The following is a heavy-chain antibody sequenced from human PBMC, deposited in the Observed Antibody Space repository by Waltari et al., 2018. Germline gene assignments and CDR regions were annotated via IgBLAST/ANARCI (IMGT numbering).Heavy chain of an antibody. V-gene: IGHV3-11*06. Sequence: QVQLVESGGGLVKPGGSLRRSCAASGFTCSDYYLLWIRQAPGKGLEWVSYISSSSSYTNYADSVKGRFTISRDNAKNSLYLQMNSLRAEDTAVYYCARDLSSSSSRGGYWGQGTLVTVSS. J-gene: IGHJ4*02. CDR1: GFTCSDYY. CDR3: ARDLSSSSSRGGY. CDR2: ISSSSSYT. D-gene: IGHD6-6*01.